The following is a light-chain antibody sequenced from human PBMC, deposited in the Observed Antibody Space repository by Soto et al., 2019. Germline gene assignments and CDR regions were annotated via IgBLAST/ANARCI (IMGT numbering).Light chain of an antibody. CDR2: AAS. V-gene: IGKV1D-16*01. CDR1: QGISSW. CDR3: QQYNNWPS. Sequence: DIQMTQSPSILSASVGDRVTITCRASQGISSWLAWYQQKPGKAPKLLIYAASSLQSGVPSRFSGSGSETEFTLTIRSLQSEDFAVYFCQQYNNWPSFGQGTRLEIK. J-gene: IGKJ5*01.